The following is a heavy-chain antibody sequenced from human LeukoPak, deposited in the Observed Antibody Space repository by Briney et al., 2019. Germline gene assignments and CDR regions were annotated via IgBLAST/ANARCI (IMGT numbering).Heavy chain of an antibody. CDR2: VNLQGST. V-gene: IGHV4-59*12. Sequence: PSETLSLTCTASGGSISSFYWSWIRQPPGKGLEWIGEVNLQGSTNYNPSLMGRVAISVDTSEDHISLQLTSVTAADTAVYYCAREGGHYRPLDYSGQGTLVTVSS. J-gene: IGHJ4*02. CDR3: AREGGHYRPLDY. CDR1: GGSISSFY. D-gene: IGHD3-22*01.